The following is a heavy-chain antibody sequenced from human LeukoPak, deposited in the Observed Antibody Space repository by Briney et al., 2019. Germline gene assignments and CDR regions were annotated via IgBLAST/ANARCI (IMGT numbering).Heavy chain of an antibody. CDR1: GYTFTSYY. CDR2: INPSGGST. CDR3: ARAGGYYYDSSGYNNFDY. V-gene: IGHV1-46*01. D-gene: IGHD3-22*01. J-gene: IGHJ4*02. Sequence: ASVKVSCKASGYTFTSYYKHWVRQAPGQGLEWMGIINPSGGSTSYAQKFQGRVTMTRDTSTSTVYMELSSLRSEDTAVYYCARAGGYYYDSSGYNNFDYWGQGTLVTVSS.